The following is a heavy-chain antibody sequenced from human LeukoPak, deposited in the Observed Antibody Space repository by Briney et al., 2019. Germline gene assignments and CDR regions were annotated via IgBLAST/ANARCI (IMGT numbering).Heavy chain of an antibody. CDR3: ARSWGMYGHFDY. CDR2: IKQDGSEK. Sequence: GGSLRLSCAASGFTSSSYWMSWVRQAPGKGLEWVANIKQDGSEKYYVDSVKGRFTISRDNAKNSLYLQMTSLRAEDTAVYYCARSWGMYGHFDYWGQGTLVTVSS. CDR1: GFTSSSYW. D-gene: IGHD3-16*01. V-gene: IGHV3-7*01. J-gene: IGHJ4*02.